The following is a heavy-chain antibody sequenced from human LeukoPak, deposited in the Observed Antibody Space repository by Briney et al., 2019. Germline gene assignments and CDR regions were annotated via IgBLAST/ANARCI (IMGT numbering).Heavy chain of an antibody. CDR3: ARDHRSDGGDGRYYFDF. V-gene: IGHV4-59*01. CDR1: GGXINNYY. J-gene: IGHJ4*02. Sequence: SETLSLTCTVSGGXINNYYCSWLRQPPGKGLEWLGYTHYSGSTNYNPSLKSRVTISVDTSKNQFSLKLSSLTAADTAVYYCARDHRSDGGDGRYYFDFWGQGTLVTVSS. CDR2: THYSGST. D-gene: IGHD5-24*01.